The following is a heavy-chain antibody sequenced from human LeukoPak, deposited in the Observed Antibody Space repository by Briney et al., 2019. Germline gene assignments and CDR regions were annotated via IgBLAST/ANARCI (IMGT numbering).Heavy chain of an antibody. D-gene: IGHD1-26*01. CDR3: ARDQELLQDDAFDI. J-gene: IGHJ3*02. Sequence: SVKVSCKASGGTFSSYAISWVRQAPGQGLEWMGGIIPIFGTANYAQKFQGRVTITADKSTSTAYMELSSLRSEDTAVYYCARDQELLQDDAFDIWGQGTMVTVSS. CDR2: IIPIFGTA. V-gene: IGHV1-69*06. CDR1: GGTFSSYA.